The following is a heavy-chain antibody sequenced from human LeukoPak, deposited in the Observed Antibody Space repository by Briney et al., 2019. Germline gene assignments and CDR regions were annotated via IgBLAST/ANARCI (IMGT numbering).Heavy chain of an antibody. D-gene: IGHD3-16*01. Sequence: SSETLSLTCTVSGGSISSYYWSWIRQPPGKGLEWIGYIYYCGSTNYNPSLKSRVTISVDTSKNQFSLKLSSVTAADTAVYYCARSWGTAFDYWGQGTLVTVSS. V-gene: IGHV4-59*01. CDR2: IYYCGST. CDR3: ARSWGTAFDY. CDR1: GGSISSYY. J-gene: IGHJ4*02.